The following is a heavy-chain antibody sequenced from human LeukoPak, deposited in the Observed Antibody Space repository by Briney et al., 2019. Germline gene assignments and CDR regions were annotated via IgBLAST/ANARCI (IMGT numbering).Heavy chain of an antibody. J-gene: IGHJ4*02. CDR2: IYYSGST. CDR3: ARHLMWIQLWLAYFDY. Sequence: SETLSLTCTVSGGSISSSSYYWGWIRQPPGMGLEWIGSIYYSGSTYYNPSLKSRVTISVDTSKNQFSLKLSSVTAADTAVYYCARHLMWIQLWLAYFDYWGQGTLVTVSS. D-gene: IGHD5-18*01. V-gene: IGHV4-39*01. CDR1: GGSISSSSYY.